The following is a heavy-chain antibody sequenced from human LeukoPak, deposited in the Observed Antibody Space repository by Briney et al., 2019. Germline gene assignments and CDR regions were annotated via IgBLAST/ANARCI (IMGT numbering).Heavy chain of an antibody. CDR2: IQSKTDGGTT. V-gene: IGHV3-15*01. CDR3: ITGSVRGVIIT. J-gene: IGHJ4*02. Sequence: GGSLRLSCAASGFTFSNAWMSWVRQAPGKGLEWVGRIQSKTDGGTTDYAAPAKGRFTISRDDSKNTLYLQMNSLKTEDTAVYYCITGSVRGVIITWGEGTLVTVSS. CDR1: GFTFSNAW. D-gene: IGHD3-10*01.